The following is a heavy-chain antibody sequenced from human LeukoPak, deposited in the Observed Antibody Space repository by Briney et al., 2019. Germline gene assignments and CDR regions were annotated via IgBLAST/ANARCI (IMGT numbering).Heavy chain of an antibody. J-gene: IGHJ4*02. D-gene: IGHD6-13*01. CDR1: GFTFSSYS. V-gene: IGHV3-48*04. Sequence: GGSLRLSCAASGFTFSSYSMNWIRQAPGKGLEWVSYISSSGSTIYYADSVKGRFTISRDNAKNSLYLQMNSLRAEDTAVYYCASGIAAAGTLALNIDYWGQGTLVTVSS. CDR3: ASGIAAAGTLALNIDY. CDR2: ISSSGSTI.